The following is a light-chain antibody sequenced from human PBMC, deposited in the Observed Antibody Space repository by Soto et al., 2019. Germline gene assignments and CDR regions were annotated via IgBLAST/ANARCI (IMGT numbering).Light chain of an antibody. CDR2: GAS. Sequence: IVLTQSPGTLSLSPGERATLSCRASQSVSSSYLAWYQQKPGQAPRLLISGASSRATGIPDRFSGSGSGTEFTLTISRLEPEDFAVYYCQQYGSSPYTLGQGTKLEIK. CDR1: QSVSSSY. J-gene: IGKJ2*01. CDR3: QQYGSSPYT. V-gene: IGKV3-20*01.